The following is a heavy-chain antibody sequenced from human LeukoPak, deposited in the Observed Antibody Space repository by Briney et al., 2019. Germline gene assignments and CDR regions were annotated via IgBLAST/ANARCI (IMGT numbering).Heavy chain of an antibody. Sequence: GGSLRLSCAASGFTFSSYAMHWVRQAPGKGLEWVASMKEDGSEKYYVDSVRGLFTISRDNAENSLYLQMNSLRAEDTAVYYCARARDIDYWGQGTLVTVSS. CDR1: GFTFSSYA. CDR2: MKEDGSEK. CDR3: ARARDIDY. V-gene: IGHV3-7*03. D-gene: IGHD5-24*01. J-gene: IGHJ4*02.